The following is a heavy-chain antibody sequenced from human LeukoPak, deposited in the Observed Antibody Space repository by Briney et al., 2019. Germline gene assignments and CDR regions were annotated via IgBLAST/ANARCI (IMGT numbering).Heavy chain of an antibody. D-gene: IGHD3-22*01. V-gene: IGHV3-23*01. J-gene: IGHJ5*02. Sequence: GGSLRLSCAASGFTFSSYAMSWVRQAPGKGLEWVSGISGSGGSTYYADSVKGRFTISRDNSKNTLYLQMNSLRAEDTAVYYCVKGGSSGYRWFDPWGHGTLVTVSS. CDR2: ISGSGGST. CDR3: VKGGSSGYRWFDP. CDR1: GFTFSSYA.